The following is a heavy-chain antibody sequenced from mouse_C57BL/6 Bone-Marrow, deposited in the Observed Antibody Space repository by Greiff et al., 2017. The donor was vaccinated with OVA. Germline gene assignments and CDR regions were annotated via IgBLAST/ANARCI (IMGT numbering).Heavy chain of an antibody. CDR1: GYTFTSYW. J-gene: IGHJ1*03. D-gene: IGHD1-1*01. CDR3: ARHYGSSYHWYFDV. CDR2: IHPNSGST. V-gene: IGHV1-64*01. Sequence: QVQLKQPGAELVKPGASVKLSCKASGYTFTSYWMHWVKQRPGQGLEWIGMIHPNSGSTNYNEKFKSKATLTVDKSSSTAYMQLSSLTSEDSAVYYCARHYGSSYHWYFDVWGTGTTVTVSS.